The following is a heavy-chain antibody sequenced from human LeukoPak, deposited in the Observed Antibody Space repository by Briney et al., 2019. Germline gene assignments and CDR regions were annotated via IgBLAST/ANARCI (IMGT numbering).Heavy chain of an antibody. J-gene: IGHJ3*02. Sequence: ASVKVSCKASGGTFSSYAISWVRQAPGQGLEWLGGIIPIFGTANYAQKFQGRVTITADESTSTAYMELSSLRSEDTAVYYCARAGNRYSSSWYWGAFDIWGQGTMVTVSS. CDR3: ARAGNRYSSSWYWGAFDI. D-gene: IGHD6-13*01. CDR1: GGTFSSYA. CDR2: IIPIFGTA. V-gene: IGHV1-69*01.